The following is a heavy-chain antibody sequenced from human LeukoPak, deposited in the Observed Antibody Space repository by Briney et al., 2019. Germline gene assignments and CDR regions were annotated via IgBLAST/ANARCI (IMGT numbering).Heavy chain of an antibody. CDR3: AADYYGRPYYFDY. Sequence: SETLSLTCAVSGGSISSGGYSWSWIRQPPGKGLEWIGYIYHSGSTYYNPSLKSRVTISVDRSKNQFSLKLSSVTAADTAVYYCAADYYGRPYYFDYWGQGTLVTVSS. CDR2: IYHSGST. V-gene: IGHV4-30-2*01. J-gene: IGHJ4*02. CDR1: GGSISSGGYS. D-gene: IGHD3-10*01.